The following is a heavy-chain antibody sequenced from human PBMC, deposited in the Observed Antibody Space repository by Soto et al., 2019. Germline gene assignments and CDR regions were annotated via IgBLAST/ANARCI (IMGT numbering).Heavy chain of an antibody. CDR1: GFTFSDYA. CDR3: ARLAGLAHTDDF. CDR2: ISSDGSNR. D-gene: IGHD3-9*01. Sequence: PGGSLRLSCAASGFTFSDYALHWLRQAPGKWLEWVTVISSDGSNRYYADSVKFRFTISSDNSKNTLYLQINSLRVEDTAIYIYARLAGLAHTDDFSGPGTPVTVST. J-gene: IGHJ4*02. V-gene: IGHV3-30-3*01.